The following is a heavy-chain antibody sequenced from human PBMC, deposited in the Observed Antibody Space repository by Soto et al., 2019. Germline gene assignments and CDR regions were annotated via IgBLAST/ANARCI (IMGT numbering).Heavy chain of an antibody. D-gene: IGHD6-6*01. CDR1: GGSFSGYY. V-gene: IGHV4-34*01. J-gene: IGHJ6*03. CDR3: ARGPKGGSSSPWFLPYYYYMDV. Sequence: SETLSLTCAVYGGSFSGYYWSWIRQPPGKGLEWIGEINHSGSTNYNPSLKSRVTISVDTSKNQFSLKLSSVTAADTAVYYCARGPKGGSSSPWFLPYYYYMDVWGKGTTVTVSS. CDR2: INHSGST.